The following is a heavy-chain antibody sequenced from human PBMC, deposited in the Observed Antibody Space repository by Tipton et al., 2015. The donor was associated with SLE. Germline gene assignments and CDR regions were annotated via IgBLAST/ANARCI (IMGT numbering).Heavy chain of an antibody. V-gene: IGHV4-34*01. CDR2: INHSGST. D-gene: IGHD3-22*01. CDR3: AGGPNYYDSSGGFDY. Sequence: TLSLTCAVYGGSFSGYYWSWIRQPPGKGLEWIGEINHSGSTNYNPSLKSRVTISVDTSKNQFSLKLSSVTAADTAVYYCAGGPNYYDSSGGFDYWGQGTLVTVSS. J-gene: IGHJ4*02. CDR1: GGSFSGYY.